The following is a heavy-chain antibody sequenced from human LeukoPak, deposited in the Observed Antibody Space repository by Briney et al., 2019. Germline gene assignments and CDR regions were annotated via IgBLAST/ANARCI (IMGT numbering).Heavy chain of an antibody. J-gene: IGHJ4*02. Sequence: SVKVSCKASGGTFSSYAISWVRQAPGQGLEWMGRIIPILGIANYAQKFQGRVTITADKSTSTAYMELSSLRSEDTAVYYCAREVVDTAMVTFDYWGQGTLVTVPS. D-gene: IGHD5-18*01. CDR2: IIPILGIA. CDR1: GGTFSSYA. CDR3: AREVVDTAMVTFDY. V-gene: IGHV1-69*04.